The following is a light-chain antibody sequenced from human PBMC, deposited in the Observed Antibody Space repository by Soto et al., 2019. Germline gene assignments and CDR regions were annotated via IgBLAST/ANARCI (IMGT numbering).Light chain of an antibody. V-gene: IGLV2-23*01. J-gene: IGLJ1*01. Sequence: QSVLTQPASVSGPPGQSVTISCTGTSCDVGSYNLVSWYQHHPGKTPKLMIYEGSRRPSGVSNRFSASKSGNTASLTITGRQGEDEAEYYCCSYEPSSTYGFGSGTKVT. CDR1: SCDVGSYNL. CDR2: EGS. CDR3: CSYEPSSTYG.